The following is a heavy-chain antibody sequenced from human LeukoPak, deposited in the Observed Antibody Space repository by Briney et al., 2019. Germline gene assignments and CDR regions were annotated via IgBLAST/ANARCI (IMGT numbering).Heavy chain of an antibody. V-gene: IGHV3-7*01. CDR2: VQHIGGET. D-gene: IGHD3-10*01. J-gene: IGHJ1*01. Sequence: PGGSLRLSCAGSGFAFSNSWMGWVRQAPGKGLGWVANVQHIGGETYYVDSVKGRFTISRDNAKNSVYLQMNSLGADDTAVYYCATYSILNAREFRYWGQGTLVTVTS. CDR1: GFAFSNSW. CDR3: ATYSILNAREFRY.